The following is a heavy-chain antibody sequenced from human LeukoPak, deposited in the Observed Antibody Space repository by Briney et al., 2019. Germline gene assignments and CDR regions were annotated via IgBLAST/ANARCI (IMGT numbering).Heavy chain of an antibody. D-gene: IGHD5-12*01. CDR3: ARDGYSDYLFDY. Sequence: GGSLRLSCAASGFSFSTSTTHWVRQAPGKGLEYVSAISSDGVNTYYANSVKGRFTISRDNSKNTLYLQMGGLTAEDMAVYYCARDGYSDYLFDYWGQGTLVTVSS. J-gene: IGHJ4*02. V-gene: IGHV3-64*01. CDR2: ISSDGVNT. CDR1: GFSFSTST.